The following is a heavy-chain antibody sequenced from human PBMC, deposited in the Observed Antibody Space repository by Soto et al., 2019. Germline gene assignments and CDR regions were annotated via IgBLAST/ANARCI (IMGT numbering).Heavy chain of an antibody. D-gene: IGHD6-19*01. Sequence: HITWKESGPTLVKPTQPLTLTCPLSGFLLNTNGAGVGWIRQPPGKALEWLGLIYCNDDKRSTPALNSRLTIAKDTTKNQVVLSMTNMDPVDTATYYCAHRLAFAVASQSISFDYWGQGTLITVSS. V-gene: IGHV2-5*01. CDR3: AHRLAFAVASQSISFDY. CDR1: GFLLNTNGAG. J-gene: IGHJ4*02. CDR2: IYCNDDK.